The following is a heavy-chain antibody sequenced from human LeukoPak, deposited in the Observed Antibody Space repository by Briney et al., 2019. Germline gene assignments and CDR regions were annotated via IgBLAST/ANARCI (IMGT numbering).Heavy chain of an antibody. D-gene: IGHD6-19*01. CDR1: GFTFGDFG. J-gene: IGHJ4*02. Sequence: PGRSLRISCTASGFTFGDFGISWVRQAPGKGPGWVGLIRSKTYGGTTEYAASVKGRFTISRDHSKSITYLQMNSMKTEDTAVYYCYRDYAVAAVVDRTPVDYWGQGTLVTVSS. V-gene: IGHV3-49*04. CDR3: YRDYAVAAVVDRTPVDY. CDR2: IRSKTYGGTT.